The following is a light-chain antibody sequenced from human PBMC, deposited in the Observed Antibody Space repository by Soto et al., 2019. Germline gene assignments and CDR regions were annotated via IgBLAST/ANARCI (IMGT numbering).Light chain of an antibody. Sequence: DIQMTQSPSSLSASVGDRVTITCQASQYISKYLNWYQQHPGKAPKLLIYDASNLETGVPSRFSGTGSGAYYTFTISSLHPEDFATYHCKQYDSFPFTFGPGTKVDIK. J-gene: IGKJ3*01. CDR3: KQYDSFPFT. CDR1: QYISKY. V-gene: IGKV1-33*01. CDR2: DAS.